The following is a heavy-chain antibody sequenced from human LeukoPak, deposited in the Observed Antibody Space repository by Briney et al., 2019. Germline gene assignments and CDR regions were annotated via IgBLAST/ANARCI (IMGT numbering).Heavy chain of an antibody. D-gene: IGHD3-22*01. V-gene: IGHV4-34*01. J-gene: IGHJ4*02. CDR3: AGYYDSSGYY. Sequence: SETLSLTCAVYSGSFSGYYWSWIRQPPGKGLEWIGEINHSGSTNYNPSLKSRVTISVDTSKNQFSLKLSSVTAADTAVYYCAGYYDSSGYYWGQGTLVTVSS. CDR2: INHSGST. CDR1: SGSFSGYY.